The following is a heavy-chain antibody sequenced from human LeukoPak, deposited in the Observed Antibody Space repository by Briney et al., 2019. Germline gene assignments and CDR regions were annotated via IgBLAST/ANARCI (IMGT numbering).Heavy chain of an antibody. V-gene: IGHV4-59*01. Sequence: SETLSLTCTVSGGSISSYYWSWIRQPPGKGLEWIGYIYYSGSTNYNPSLKSRVTISVDTSKNQFSLKLSSVTAADTAVYYCAREGGRYWYFDPWGRGTLVTVSS. D-gene: IGHD3-16*01. CDR2: IYYSGST. J-gene: IGHJ2*01. CDR1: GGSISSYY. CDR3: AREGGRYWYFDP.